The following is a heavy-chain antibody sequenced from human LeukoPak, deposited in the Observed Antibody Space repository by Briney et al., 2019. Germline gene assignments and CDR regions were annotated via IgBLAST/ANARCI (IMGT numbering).Heavy chain of an antibody. J-gene: IGHJ4*02. CDR2: ISGSGAST. D-gene: IGHD1-26*01. CDR3: AKDVGKWESLHFFDY. Sequence: PGGSLRLSCAVSGISVSSYAVHWVRQAPGKGLEWISGISGSGASTYYADSVKGRFTISRDDSRNTLYLQMNSLRGDDTAVYYCAKDVGKWESLHFFDYWGQGTLVTVSS. V-gene: IGHV3-23*01. CDR1: GISVSSYA.